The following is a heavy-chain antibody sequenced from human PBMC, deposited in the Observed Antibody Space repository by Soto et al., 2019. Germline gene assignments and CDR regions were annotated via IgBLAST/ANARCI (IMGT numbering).Heavy chain of an antibody. Sequence: GGSLRLSCAASGFTFSSYSMNWVRQAPGKGLEWVSYISSSSSTIYYADSVKGRFTISRDNAKNSLYLQMNSLRDEDTAVYYCARPLPPYGGMGFDYWGQGTLVTVS. V-gene: IGHV3-48*02. CDR1: GFTFSSYS. CDR2: ISSSSSTI. CDR3: ARPLPPYGGMGFDY. D-gene: IGHD4-17*01. J-gene: IGHJ4*02.